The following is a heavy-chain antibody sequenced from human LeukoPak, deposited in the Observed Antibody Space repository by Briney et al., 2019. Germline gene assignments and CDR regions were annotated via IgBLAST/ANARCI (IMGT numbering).Heavy chain of an antibody. Sequence: GGSLRLSCAASGFTFSNDWMSWVRQAPGKGLEWVAAISGSSGSRYYADSVKGRFTISRDNSKNTLYLQMNSLRAEDTAVYYCAKAPRAAAGTYNGMDVWGQGTTVTVSS. CDR3: AKAPRAAAGTYNGMDV. CDR1: GFTFSNDW. CDR2: ISGSSGSR. J-gene: IGHJ6*02. V-gene: IGHV3-23*01. D-gene: IGHD6-13*01.